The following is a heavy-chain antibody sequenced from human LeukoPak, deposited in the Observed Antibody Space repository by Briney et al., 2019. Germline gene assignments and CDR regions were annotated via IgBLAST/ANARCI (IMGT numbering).Heavy chain of an antibody. J-gene: IGHJ5*02. CDR1: GGSFSTYY. CDR3: ARGALVQSVVWYNCFDP. CDR2: INHSGST. V-gene: IGHV4-34*01. D-gene: IGHD1-1*01. Sequence: SETLSLTCAVYGGSFSTYYWSWIRQPPGKGLEWIGEINHSGSTNYNPSLKSRVIISVDTSKNQLSLKLSSVTAADTAVYYCARGALVQSVVWYNCFDPWGQGTLVTVSS.